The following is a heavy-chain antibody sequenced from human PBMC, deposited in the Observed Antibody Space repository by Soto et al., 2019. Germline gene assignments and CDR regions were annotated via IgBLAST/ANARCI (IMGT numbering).Heavy chain of an antibody. J-gene: IGHJ4*02. CDR3: AREVRQHFDS. D-gene: IGHD1-1*01. V-gene: IGHV4-30-4*01. CDR1: GGSISSGDYY. Sequence: QVQLQESGPGLVTPSQTLSLTCTVSGGSISSGDYYWSWIRQPPGKGLEWIGYIYYSGSSYYNPSLRSRVIISVDTAKTQFSLKLSSVTAADTAMYYCAREVRQHFDSWGQGSLVTVSS. CDR2: IYYSGSS.